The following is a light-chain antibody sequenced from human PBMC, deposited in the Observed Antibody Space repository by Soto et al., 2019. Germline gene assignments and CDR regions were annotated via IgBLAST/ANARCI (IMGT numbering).Light chain of an antibody. J-gene: IGLJ1*01. CDR2: RNN. V-gene: IGLV1-47*01. CDR1: SSNIGSNY. CDR3: AAWDDSLSGRGV. Sequence: QSVLTQPPSASGTPGQRVTISCSGSSSNIGSNYVYWYQQPPGTAPKLLIYRNNQRPSGVPDRFSGSKSGTSAPLAISGLRSEDEADYYCAAWDDSLSGRGVFGTGTKVTVL.